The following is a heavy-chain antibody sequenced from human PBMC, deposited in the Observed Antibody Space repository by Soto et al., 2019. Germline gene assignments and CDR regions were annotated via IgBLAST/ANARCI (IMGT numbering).Heavy chain of an antibody. Sequence: QVQLQESGPGLVKPSQTLSLTCTVSGGSISSGDYYWSWIRQPPGKGLEWIGYIYYSGSTYYNPSLTSRVTISVATSKNQFSLKLRSVTAADTAVYYCASTSYGYTFYDYWGQGTLVTVSS. D-gene: IGHD5-18*01. J-gene: IGHJ4*02. CDR2: IYYSGST. V-gene: IGHV4-30-4*01. CDR1: GGSISSGDYY. CDR3: ASTSYGYTFYDY.